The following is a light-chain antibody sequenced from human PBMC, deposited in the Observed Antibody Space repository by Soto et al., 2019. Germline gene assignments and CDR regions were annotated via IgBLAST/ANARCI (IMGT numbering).Light chain of an antibody. J-gene: IGKJ1*01. CDR2: DAS. CDR3: QQYNSWT. V-gene: IGKV1-5*01. Sequence: DIQMTQSPSTLSASVGDRVTITCRASQSISSWLAWYQQKPGKAPKLLIYDASSLESGVPSRFSGSGSGTEFTLTISSLQPDDFATYYCQQYNSWTLGHGTKVDIK. CDR1: QSISSW.